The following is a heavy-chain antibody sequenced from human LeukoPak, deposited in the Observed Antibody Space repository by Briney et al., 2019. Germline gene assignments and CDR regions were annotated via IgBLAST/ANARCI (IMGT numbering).Heavy chain of an antibody. CDR1: GYTFSSFD. Sequence: GASVTVSCKASGYTFSSFDISWVRQAPGQGLEWMGWISGHNGNTKYAQKFEGRVTMTTDTSTSIAYMELRSLESDDTAVYYCARAHSSGWYVGDYWGQGTLVTV. D-gene: IGHD6-19*01. J-gene: IGHJ4*02. V-gene: IGHV1-18*01. CDR3: ARAHSSGWYVGDY. CDR2: ISGHNGNT.